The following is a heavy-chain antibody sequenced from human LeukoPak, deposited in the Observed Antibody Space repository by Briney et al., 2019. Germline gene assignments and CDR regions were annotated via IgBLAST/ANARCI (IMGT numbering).Heavy chain of an antibody. Sequence: SETLSLTCTVSGGSISRSRYYWGWIRQPPGKGLEWIGSIYYSGSTYHNPSLKSRVTISVDTSKNQFSVRLSSVTAAGTAVYYCARWRLDYHDSSGDHYRYCDYWGQGTLVTVSS. D-gene: IGHD3-22*01. CDR3: ARWRLDYHDSSGDHYRYCDY. CDR1: GGSISRSRYY. CDR2: IYYSGST. V-gene: IGHV4-39*01. J-gene: IGHJ4*02.